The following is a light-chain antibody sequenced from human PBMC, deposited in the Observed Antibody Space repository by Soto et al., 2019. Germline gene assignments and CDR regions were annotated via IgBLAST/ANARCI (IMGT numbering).Light chain of an antibody. CDR2: SNN. CDR1: SSNIGSNT. CDR3: EAWDDSLNGVV. Sequence: QSVLTQPPSASGTPGQRVTISCSGSSSNIGSNTVNWYQQFPGTAPKLLMYSNNQRPSGVPVRFSGSKSGTSASLANSGLQSEDEADYFCEAWDDSLNGVVFGGGTKLNVL. V-gene: IGLV1-44*01. J-gene: IGLJ3*02.